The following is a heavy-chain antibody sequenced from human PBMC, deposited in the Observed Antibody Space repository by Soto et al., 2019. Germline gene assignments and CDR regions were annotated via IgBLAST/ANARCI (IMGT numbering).Heavy chain of an antibody. Sequence: LRLSCVASGFTFDDYAMHWVRQAPGKGLEWVSGITWSGGTRDYADSVKGRFTISRDNAKNSVYLQMDSLRVEDTALYYCIRGRQGWLPLWGRGTLVTVSS. V-gene: IGHV3-9*01. D-gene: IGHD6-19*01. CDR2: ITWSGGTR. CDR1: GFTFDDYA. CDR3: IRGRQGWLPL. J-gene: IGHJ2*01.